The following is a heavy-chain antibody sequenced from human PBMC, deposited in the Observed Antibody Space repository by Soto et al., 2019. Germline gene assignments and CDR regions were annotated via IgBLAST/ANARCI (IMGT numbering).Heavy chain of an antibody. V-gene: IGHV1-2*02. CDR2: MNPNNGVT. CDR3: ARPVPVSNTVWFVP. CDR1: GYTFTDYY. D-gene: IGHD2-2*01. J-gene: IGHJ5*02. Sequence: ASEKVSCKASGYTFTDYYIHWVRQAPGQGLEWLGWMNPNNGVTNYAQKFQGRVTMTRDTSISTAYMEMSSLRADDATLYFCARPVPVSNTVWFVPWRQGTLVAFS.